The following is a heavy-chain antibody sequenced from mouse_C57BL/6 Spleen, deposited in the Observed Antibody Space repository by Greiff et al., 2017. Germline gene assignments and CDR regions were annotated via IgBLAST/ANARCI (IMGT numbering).Heavy chain of an antibody. V-gene: IGHV1-52*01. D-gene: IGHD1-1*01. J-gene: IGHJ2*01. CDR1: GYTFTSYW. Sequence: QVQLQQPGAELVRPGSSVKLSCKASGYTFTSYWMHWVKQRPIQGLEWIGNIDPSDSETHYNQKFKDKATLTVDKSSSTAYMQLSSLTSEDSAVYYCARWGSSLYYFDYWGRGATLAVSS. CDR3: ARWGSSLYYFDY. CDR2: IDPSDSET.